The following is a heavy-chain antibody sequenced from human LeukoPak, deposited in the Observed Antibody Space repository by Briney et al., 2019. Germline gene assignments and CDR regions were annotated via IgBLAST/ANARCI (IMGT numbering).Heavy chain of an antibody. CDR1: RFTFSNYG. Sequence: QAGGFLRLSCAASRFTFSNYGMHWVRQAPGKGLEWVAIITYDGSNKYYADSVKGRFTISRDNSKNTLYLQMNRLRTEDTAVYYCVKEAGAWELLLDYWGQGTLVTVSS. J-gene: IGHJ4*02. V-gene: IGHV3-30*18. CDR2: ITYDGSNK. CDR3: VKEAGAWELLLDY. D-gene: IGHD1-26*01.